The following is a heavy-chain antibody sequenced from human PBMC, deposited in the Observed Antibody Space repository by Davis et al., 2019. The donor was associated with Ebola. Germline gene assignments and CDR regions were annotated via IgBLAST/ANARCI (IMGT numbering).Heavy chain of an antibody. CDR3: ARDLDYGDLNYGMDV. CDR1: GGSVSSGSYY. J-gene: IGHJ6*04. CDR2: IYYSGST. D-gene: IGHD4-17*01. V-gene: IGHV4-61*01. Sequence: SETLSLTCTVSGGSVSSGSYYWSWIRQPPGKGLEWIGYIYYSGSTNYNPSLKSRVTISVDTSKNQFSLKLSSVTAADTAVYYCARDLDYGDLNYGMDVWGKGTTVTVSS.